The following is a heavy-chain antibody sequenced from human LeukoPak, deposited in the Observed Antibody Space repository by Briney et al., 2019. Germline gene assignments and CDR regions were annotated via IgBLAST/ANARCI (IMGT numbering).Heavy chain of an antibody. CDR1: GFTFDDYG. J-gene: IGHJ2*01. D-gene: IGHD3-10*01. V-gene: IGHV3-20*01. CDR3: ARENNYGSGHVGRYFDL. CDR2: INWNGGST. Sequence: PGGSLRLSCAASGFTFDDYGMSWVRQAPGKGLEWVSGINWNGGSTGYADSVKGRFTISRDNAKNSLYLQMNSLRAEDTALYHCARENNYGSGHVGRYFDLWGRGTLVTVSS.